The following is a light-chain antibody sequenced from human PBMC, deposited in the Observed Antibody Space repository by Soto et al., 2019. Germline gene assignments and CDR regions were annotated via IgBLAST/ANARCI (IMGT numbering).Light chain of an antibody. CDR3: QLRSNWPRFM. V-gene: IGKV3-11*01. CDR2: DAS. CDR1: QSVSSY. Sequence: EILLTQSPATLSLSPGERATLSCRASQSVSSYLAWYQQKPGQAPRLLIYDASNRATGIPARFNGSVSATDFTLTLSSLEREDFAVYYCQLRSNWPRFMFGRGPKVDIK. J-gene: IGKJ3*01.